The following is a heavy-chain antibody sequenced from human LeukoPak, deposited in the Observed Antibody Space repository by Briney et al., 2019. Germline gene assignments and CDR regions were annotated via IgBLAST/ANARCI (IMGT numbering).Heavy chain of an antibody. CDR3: AREDYYGSGGYWYFDY. D-gene: IGHD3-10*01. J-gene: IGHJ4*02. CDR2: IYTSGST. V-gene: IGHV4-4*07. CDR1: GGSISSYY. Sequence: KSSETLSLTCTVSGGSISSYYWSWIRQPAGKGLEWIGRIYTSGSTNYNPSLKSRVTMSVDTSKNQFSLKLSSVTAADTAVYYCAREDYYGSGGYWYFDYWGQGTLVTVSS.